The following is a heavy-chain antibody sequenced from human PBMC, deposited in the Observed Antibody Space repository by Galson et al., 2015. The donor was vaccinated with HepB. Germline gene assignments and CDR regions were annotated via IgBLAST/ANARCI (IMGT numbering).Heavy chain of an antibody. D-gene: IGHD6-19*01. CDR2: VDPEDGET. V-gene: IGHV1-69-2*01. CDR1: GYAFTDYY. J-gene: IGHJ3*02. CDR3: ATGYPLLTKQWLEHAFDI. Sequence: VKVSCKVSGYAFTDYYMHWVQQAPGKGLEWMGLVDPEDGETIYAEKFQGRVTITADTSTDTAYMELSSLRSEDTAVYYCATGYPLLTKQWLEHAFDIWGQGTMVTVSS.